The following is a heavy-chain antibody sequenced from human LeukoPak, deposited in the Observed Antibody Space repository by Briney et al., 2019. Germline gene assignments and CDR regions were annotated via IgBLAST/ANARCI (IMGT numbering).Heavy chain of an antibody. CDR3: ARATVVPAAIEDYYYYGMDV. V-gene: IGHV1-46*01. J-gene: IGHJ6*02. CDR1: GYTFTSYY. CDR2: INPSGGST. D-gene: IGHD2-2*02. Sequence: ASVKVSCKASGYTFTSYYMHWVRQAPRQGLEWMGIINPSGGSTSYAQKFQGRVTMTRDTSTSTVYMELSSLRSEDTAVYYCARATVVPAAIEDYYYYGMDVWGQGTTVTVSS.